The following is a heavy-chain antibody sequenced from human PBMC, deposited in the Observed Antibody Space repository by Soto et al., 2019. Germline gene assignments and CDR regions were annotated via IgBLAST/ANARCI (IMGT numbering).Heavy chain of an antibody. Sequence: SVKVSCKASGGTFSSYAISWVRQAPGQGLEWMGGIIPIFGTANYAQKFQGRVTITADESTSTAYMELSSLRSEDTAVYYCAISPRGTSYYDTSGPWGQGTLVTVSS. CDR3: AISPRGTSYYDTSGP. CDR1: GGTFSSYA. CDR2: IIPIFGTA. J-gene: IGHJ4*02. D-gene: IGHD3-22*01. V-gene: IGHV1-69*13.